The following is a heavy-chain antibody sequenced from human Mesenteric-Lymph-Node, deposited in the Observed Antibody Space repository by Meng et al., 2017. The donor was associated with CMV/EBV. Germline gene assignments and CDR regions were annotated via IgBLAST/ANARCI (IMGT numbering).Heavy chain of an antibody. CDR3: ARVFRQPSYYFEY. J-gene: IGHJ4*02. D-gene: IGHD3-10*02. Sequence: SETLSLTCTVSGGSISSSSYYWGWIRQPPGKGLEWIGIIYHSGSTYYNPSFKKRVTISVDTSKNQFSLKLTSISATDTAMYYCARVFRQPSYYFEYWGQGTLVTVSS. V-gene: IGHV4-39*07. CDR2: IYHSGST. CDR1: GGSISSSSYY.